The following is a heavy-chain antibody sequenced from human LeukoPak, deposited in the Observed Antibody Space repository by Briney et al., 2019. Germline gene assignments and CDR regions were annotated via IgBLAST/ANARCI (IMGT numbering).Heavy chain of an antibody. D-gene: IGHD6-19*01. CDR3: ARQYSSDGYLRFDP. CDR2: IYTSGTT. J-gene: IGHJ5*02. CDR1: GGSISSYY. V-gene: IGHV4-4*07. Sequence: SETLSLTCTVSGGSISSYYWSWIPQPAGKGLEWMGRIYTSGTTNYNPSLKSRVTMSVDTSKNQFSLKLSARTDADTAVYYGARQYSSDGYLRFDPRGQGTLVTVSS.